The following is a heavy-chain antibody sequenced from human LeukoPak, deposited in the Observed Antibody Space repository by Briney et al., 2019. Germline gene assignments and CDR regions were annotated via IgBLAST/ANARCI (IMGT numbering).Heavy chain of an antibody. CDR3: ARELLDPIYEDY. V-gene: IGHV3-21*01. J-gene: IGHJ4*02. Sequence: NSGGSLRLSCAASGFTFSSYSMTWVRQAPGKGLEWVSSISSSSSYIYYADSVKGRFTISRDNAKNSLYLQMNSLRAEDTAVYYCARELLDPIYEDYWGQGTLVTVSS. D-gene: IGHD5/OR15-5a*01. CDR1: GFTFSSYS. CDR2: ISSSSSYI.